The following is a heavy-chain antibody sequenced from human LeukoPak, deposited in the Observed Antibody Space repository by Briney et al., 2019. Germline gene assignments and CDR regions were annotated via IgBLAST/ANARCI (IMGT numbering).Heavy chain of an antibody. CDR3: ARVGGGSDPYYAMDV. CDR1: GGSISSGDFY. CDR2: ISHSRST. J-gene: IGHJ6*02. Sequence: PSETLSLTCTVSGGSISSGDFYWSWIRQPPGKGLEWLGYISHSRSTYYNPSLKSRVTISRDTSKNQFSLKLNSVNPEDTAVYYCARVGGGSDPYYAMDVWGQGTTVTVSS. V-gene: IGHV4-30-4*01. D-gene: IGHD2-15*01.